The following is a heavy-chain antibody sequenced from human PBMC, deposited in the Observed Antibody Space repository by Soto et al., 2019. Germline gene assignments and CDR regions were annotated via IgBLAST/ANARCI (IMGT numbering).Heavy chain of an antibody. V-gene: IGHV3-30-3*01. CDR1: GFTFSSYA. CDR3: ARDSGSQWELLLGYYYYYGMDV. J-gene: IGHJ6*02. D-gene: IGHD1-26*01. CDR2: ISYDGSNK. Sequence: PGGSLRLSCAASGFTFSSYAMHWVRQAPGKGLEWVAVISYDGSNKYYADSVKGRFTISRDNSKNTLYLQMNSLRAEDTAVYYCARDSGSQWELLLGYYYYYGMDVRSQGTTVTVSS.